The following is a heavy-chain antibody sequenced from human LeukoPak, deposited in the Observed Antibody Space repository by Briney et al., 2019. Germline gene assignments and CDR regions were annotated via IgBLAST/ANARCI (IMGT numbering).Heavy chain of an antibody. V-gene: IGHV1-69*01. D-gene: IGHD3-9*01. Sequence: ASVKVSCKASGGTFSSYAISWVRQAPGQGLEWMGGIIPIFGTANYAQKFQGRVTITADESTSTAYMELRSLRSEDTAVYYCASLLDYDILTGYPLDYWGQGTLVTVSS. CDR3: ASLLDYDILTGYPLDY. CDR1: GGTFSSYA. CDR2: IIPIFGTA. J-gene: IGHJ4*02.